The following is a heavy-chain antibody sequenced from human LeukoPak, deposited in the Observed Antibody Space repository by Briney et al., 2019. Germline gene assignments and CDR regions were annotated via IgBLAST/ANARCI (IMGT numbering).Heavy chain of an antibody. CDR1: GVTFSSYS. D-gene: IGHD3-10*01. J-gene: IGHJ4*02. CDR2: ISSSSSYI. Sequence: GGSLRLSCAASGVTFSSYSMNWVRQAPGKGLEWVSSISSSSSYIYYADSVKGRFTISRDNAKNSLYLQMNSLRAEDTAVYYCARGRLGGFDYWGQGTLVTVSS. CDR3: ARGRLGGFDY. V-gene: IGHV3-21*01.